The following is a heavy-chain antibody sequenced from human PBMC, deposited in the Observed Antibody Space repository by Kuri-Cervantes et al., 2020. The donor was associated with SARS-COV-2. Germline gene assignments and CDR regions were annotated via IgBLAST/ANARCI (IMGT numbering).Heavy chain of an antibody. V-gene: IGHV7-4-1*02. Sequence: ASVKVSCKASGYTFTSYDINWVRQAPGQGLEWMGWINTNTGNPTYAQGFTGRFVFSSDTSVSTAYLQISSLKAEDTAVYYCARVPPTYYYDPSGRYYFDYWGQGTLVTVSS. CDR1: GYTFTSYD. CDR2: INTNTGNP. D-gene: IGHD3-22*01. CDR3: ARVPPTYYYDPSGRYYFDY. J-gene: IGHJ4*02.